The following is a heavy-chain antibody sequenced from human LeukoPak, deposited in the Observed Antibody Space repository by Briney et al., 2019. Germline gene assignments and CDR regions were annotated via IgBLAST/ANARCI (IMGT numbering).Heavy chain of an antibody. D-gene: IGHD3-16*01. V-gene: IGHV4-59*08. CDR2: VYYSGTT. CDR1: GGSTSGYY. Sequence: SETLSLTCSVSGGSTSGYYWSWIRPPPGEGLGWIGDVYYSGTTDYNTSLKSRVTISRDTSKNQLSLKLTSVTAADTAVYYCARHGGGSNSVFYSDYWGQGALVTVSS. CDR3: ARHGGGSNSVFYSDY. J-gene: IGHJ4*02.